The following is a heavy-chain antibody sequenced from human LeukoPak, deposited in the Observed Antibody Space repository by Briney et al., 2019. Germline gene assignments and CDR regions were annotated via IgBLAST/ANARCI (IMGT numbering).Heavy chain of an antibody. J-gene: IGHJ6*03. CDR2: IFHSGKT. D-gene: IGHD2-2*01. CDR3: ARGVGYCSSTSCLGDYYYYMDV. Sequence: SETLSLTCAVSGASITSNWWSWVRQSPGKGLEWIAEIFHSGKTNYNPSLKSRIIISIDQSKRQFSLKLSSVTAADTAVYYCARGVGYCSSTSCLGDYYYYMDVWGKGTTVTVSS. CDR1: GASITSNW. V-gene: IGHV4-4*02.